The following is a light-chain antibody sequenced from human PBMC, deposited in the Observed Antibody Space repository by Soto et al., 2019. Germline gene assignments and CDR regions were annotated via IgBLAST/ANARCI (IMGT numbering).Light chain of an antibody. J-gene: IGKJ4*01. CDR2: DAS. V-gene: IGKV3-11*01. CDR3: KQRKKWPLT. Sequence: EIVLTQSPATLSLSPGERATLSCRASQSVDSYLAWYQQKPGQAPRLLIYDASNRATGIPARFSGSGSGTDFILTINSLEPEDFAVYYCKQRKKWPLTFGGGAKVEIK. CDR1: QSVDSY.